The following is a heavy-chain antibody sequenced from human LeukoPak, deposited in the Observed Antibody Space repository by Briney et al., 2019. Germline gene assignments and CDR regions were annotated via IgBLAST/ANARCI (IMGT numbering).Heavy chain of an antibody. V-gene: IGHV3-11*04. CDR2: ISSSGSTI. Sequence: PGGSLRLSCAASGFTFSDYYMSWIRQAPGKGLEWVSYISSSGSTIYYADSVKGRFTISRDNAKNSLYLQMNSQRAEDTAVYYCAREAASYSSSHYYLYMDVWGKGTTVTVSS. J-gene: IGHJ6*03. CDR1: GFTFSDYY. CDR3: AREAASYSSSHYYLYMDV. D-gene: IGHD6-6*01.